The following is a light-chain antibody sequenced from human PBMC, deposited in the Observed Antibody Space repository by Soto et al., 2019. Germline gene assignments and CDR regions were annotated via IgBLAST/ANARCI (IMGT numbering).Light chain of an antibody. Sequence: QSVLTQLPSAAGSPGQSVTISCTGTSTDVGGYNYVSWYQQYPGKAPKLMIYEVSKRPSGVPARFSGSKSGNTASLTVSGLLAEDEADYYYGSYGGRYNYVFGTGTKVTVL. CDR2: EVS. CDR1: STDVGGYNY. J-gene: IGLJ1*01. CDR3: GSYGGRYNYV. V-gene: IGLV2-8*01.